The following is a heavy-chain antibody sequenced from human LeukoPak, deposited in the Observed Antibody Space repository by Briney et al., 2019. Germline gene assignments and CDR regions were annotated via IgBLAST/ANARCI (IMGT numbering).Heavy chain of an antibody. CDR3: TTGENTYYYDSSGYYYRDY. Sequence: GGSLRLSCAASGFTFSNAWMSWVRQAPGKGLEWVGRIKSKTDGGTTDYAAPVKGRFTISRDDSKNTLYLQMNSLKTEDTAVYYCTTGENTYYYDSSGYYYRDYWGQGTLVTVSS. CDR1: GFTFSNAW. J-gene: IGHJ4*02. CDR2: IKSKTDGGTT. V-gene: IGHV3-15*01. D-gene: IGHD3-22*01.